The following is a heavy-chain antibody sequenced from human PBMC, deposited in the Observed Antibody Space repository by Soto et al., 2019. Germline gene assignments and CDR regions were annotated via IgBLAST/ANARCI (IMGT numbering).Heavy chain of an antibody. J-gene: IGHJ5*02. CDR2: ISWNSGSI. V-gene: IGHV3-9*01. CDR1: GFTFDDYA. CDR3: WPPFDP. Sequence: GGSLRLSCAASGFTFDDYAMHWVRQAPGKGLEWVSGISWNSGSIGYADSVKGRFTISRDHAKNSLYLQIHSLRAEHPASGLQWPPFDPWGHGTLVTVSS. D-gene: IGHD6-19*01.